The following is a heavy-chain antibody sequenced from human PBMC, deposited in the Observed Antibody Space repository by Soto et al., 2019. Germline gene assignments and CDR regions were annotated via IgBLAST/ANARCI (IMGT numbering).Heavy chain of an antibody. V-gene: IGHV3-30-3*01. J-gene: IGHJ6*02. CDR1: GFTFSSYA. Sequence: GGSLRLSCAASGFTFSSYAMHWVRQAPGKGLEWVAVISYDGSNKYYADSVKGRFTISRDNSKNTLYLQMNSLRAEDTAVYYCARAVGGIAAIQNELYYYYGMDVWGQGTTVTAP. D-gene: IGHD6-13*01. CDR3: ARAVGGIAAIQNELYYYYGMDV. CDR2: ISYDGSNK.